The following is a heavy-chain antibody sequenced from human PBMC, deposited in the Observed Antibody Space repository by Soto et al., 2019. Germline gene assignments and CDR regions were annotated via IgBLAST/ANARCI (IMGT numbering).Heavy chain of an antibody. CDR1: GDTISTGGYT. J-gene: IGHJ5*01. CDR3: GRHPISYSDVLTGQIVYPGFNCIDP. Sequence: PSETLSLTCDVSGDTISTGGYTWAWIRQPPGKALEWIGHTYHSGNPYYNPSLKSRVIISVDRSKNQFSLKVRSVTAADTAVYYCGRHPISYSDVLTGQIVYPGFNCIDPWGQGTLVTVS. CDR2: TYHSGNP. D-gene: IGHD3-10*02. V-gene: IGHV4-30-2*01.